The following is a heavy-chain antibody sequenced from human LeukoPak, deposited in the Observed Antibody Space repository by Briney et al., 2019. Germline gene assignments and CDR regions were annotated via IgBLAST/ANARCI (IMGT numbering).Heavy chain of an antibody. CDR3: ARGLGYYGSGSYGN. CDR2: MNPNSGNT. J-gene: IGHJ4*02. V-gene: IGHV1-8*02. CDR1: GYTFTSYG. D-gene: IGHD3-10*01. Sequence: GASVKVSCKTSGYTFTSYGVSWVRQAPGQGLEWMGWMNPNSGNTGYAQKFQGRVTMTRNTSISTAYMELSSLRSEDTAVYYCARGLGYYGSGSYGNWGQGTLVTVSS.